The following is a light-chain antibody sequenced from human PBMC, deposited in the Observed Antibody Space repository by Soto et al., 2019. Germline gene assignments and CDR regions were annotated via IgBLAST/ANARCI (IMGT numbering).Light chain of an antibody. Sequence: ITLIASAAALSASLGDSVTITCRARRSVSTWWAGYGQGPGKSPKLVIYXASVLETLAPSRFSGSGSGTEFNLTISSLQPEDFATYYCQQYNSFIWTFGQGTKVDIK. CDR3: QQYNSFIWT. CDR2: XAS. J-gene: IGKJ1*01. CDR1: RSVSTW. V-gene: IGKV1-5*03.